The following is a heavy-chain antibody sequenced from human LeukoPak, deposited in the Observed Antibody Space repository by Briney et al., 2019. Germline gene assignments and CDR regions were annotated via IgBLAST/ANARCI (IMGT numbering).Heavy chain of an antibody. CDR2: ISADNGNT. CDR1: GYTFSIYD. V-gene: IGHV1-18*01. D-gene: IGHD3-10*01. J-gene: IGHJ4*02. Sequence: ASVKVSCKTSGYTFSIYDISWVRQAPGQGLEWMGCISADNGNTNYAQKLQGRISMTTDTSTSTAYMELRSLRSDDTAVYYCARDLPPIIRGVKDYWGQGTLVTVSS. CDR3: ARDLPPIIRGVKDY.